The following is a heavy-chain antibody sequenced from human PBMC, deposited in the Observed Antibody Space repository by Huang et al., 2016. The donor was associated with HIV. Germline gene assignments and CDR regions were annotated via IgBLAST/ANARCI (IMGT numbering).Heavy chain of an antibody. CDR2: SNHSVST. Sequence: QVQLQQWGAGLLKPSETLSLTCAVYGGSFSGYYWRWIRQPPGTGLEWIGESNHSVSTNYNPSLKSRVTISVETSKTQFSLKLNSVTAADTAVYYCARGPDYYDSSGREAFDIWGQGTMVTVSS. V-gene: IGHV4-34*01. D-gene: IGHD3-22*01. CDR3: ARGPDYYDSSGREAFDI. CDR1: GGSFSGYY. J-gene: IGHJ3*02.